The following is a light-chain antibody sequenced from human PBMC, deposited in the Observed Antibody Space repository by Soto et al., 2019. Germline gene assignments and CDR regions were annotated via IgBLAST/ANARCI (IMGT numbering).Light chain of an antibody. J-gene: IGKJ4*01. CDR3: QQYDNFQLS. V-gene: IGKV1-33*01. Sequence: DILMTQSPSSLSASVGDRVTFTCQASQDITNYLNWYQHKPGKAPELLIYDASNLETGVPSRFSVSGSGTDLTLTTSSLQPEDFATYHCQQYDNFQLSVGGGAKVDIK. CDR2: DAS. CDR1: QDITNY.